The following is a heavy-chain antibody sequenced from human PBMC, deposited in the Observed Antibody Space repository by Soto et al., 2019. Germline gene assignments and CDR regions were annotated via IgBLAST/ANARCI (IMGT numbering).Heavy chain of an antibody. CDR3: TTDQKGALFPTTVTTMIDY. V-gene: IGHV3-15*01. CDR2: IKSKTDGGTT. CDR1: GFTFSNAW. J-gene: IGHJ4*02. Sequence: PCGSLRLSCAAFGFTFSNAWMSRVLQAPGKGLEWVGRIKSKTDGGTTDYAAPVKGRFTISRDDSKNTLYLQMNSLKTEDTAVYYCTTDQKGALFPTTVTTMIDYWGQGTLVTVSS. D-gene: IGHD4-17*01.